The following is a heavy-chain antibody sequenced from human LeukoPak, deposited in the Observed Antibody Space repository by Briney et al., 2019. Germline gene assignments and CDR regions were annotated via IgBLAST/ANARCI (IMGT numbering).Heavy chain of an antibody. CDR3: ARGTGFYDSSGHYYWGYFDS. J-gene: IGHJ4*02. Sequence: SETLSLTCTVSGGSISSHYWSWFRQTPGERPEWIAFIYYSGTTNYNPSLKGRVTISIDSSKNQFSLKLSSVTAADTAIYYCARGTGFYDSSGHYYWGYFDSWGQGTLVPVSP. V-gene: IGHV4-59*11. CDR2: IYYSGTT. D-gene: IGHD3-22*01. CDR1: GGSISSHY.